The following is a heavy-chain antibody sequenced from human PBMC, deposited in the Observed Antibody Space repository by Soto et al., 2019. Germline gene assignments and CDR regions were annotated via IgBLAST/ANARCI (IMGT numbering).Heavy chain of an antibody. CDR1: GFTFSSYW. V-gene: IGHV3-74*01. CDR2: INSDGSST. Sequence: SCAASGFTFSSYWMHWVRQAPGKGLVWVSRINSDGSSTSYADSVKGRFTISRDNAKNTLYLQMNSLRAEDTAVYYCARALVGARPLDYWGQGTLVTVSS. J-gene: IGHJ4*02. D-gene: IGHD1-26*01. CDR3: ARALVGARPLDY.